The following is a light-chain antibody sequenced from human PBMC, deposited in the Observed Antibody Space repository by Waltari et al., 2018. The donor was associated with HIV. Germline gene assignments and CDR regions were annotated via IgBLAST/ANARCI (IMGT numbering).Light chain of an antibody. CDR2: GAS. J-gene: IGKJ1*01. CDR3: EQYSNWPPWT. CDR1: QSVNSD. Sequence: DIVMTQSPATLSMSPGERATLSCRASQSVNSDLAWYQQRPGQAPRLLIYGASTRATDVPPRFSGSGSGTEFTLTISSLQSEDFAVYYCEQYSNWPPWTFGQGTKVEIK. V-gene: IGKV3-15*01.